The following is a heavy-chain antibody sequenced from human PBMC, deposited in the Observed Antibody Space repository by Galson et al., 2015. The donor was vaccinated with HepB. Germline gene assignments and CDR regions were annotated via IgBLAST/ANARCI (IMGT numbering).Heavy chain of an antibody. V-gene: IGHV3-30-3*01. D-gene: IGHD5-12*01. CDR3: ARDAAHPYSGYDRYYYYGMDV. CDR1: GFTFSSYA. CDR2: ISYDGSNK. Sequence: SLRLSCAASGFTFSSYAMHWVRQAPGKGLEWVAVISYDGSNKYYADSVKGRFTISRDNSKNTLYLQMNSLRAEDTAVYYCARDAAHPYSGYDRYYYYGMDVWGQGTTVTVSS. J-gene: IGHJ6*02.